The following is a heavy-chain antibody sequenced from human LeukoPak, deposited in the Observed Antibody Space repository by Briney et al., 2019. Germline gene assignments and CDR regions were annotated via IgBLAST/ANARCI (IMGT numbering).Heavy chain of an antibody. D-gene: IGHD6-6*01. V-gene: IGHV4-34*01. Sequence: SETLSLTCAVYGGSFSGYYWSWIRQPPGKGLEWIGEINHSGSTNYNPSLKSRATISVDTSKNQFSLKLSSVTAADTAVYYCARGRQLVRDVVYYYYYMDVWGKGTTVTVSS. CDR2: INHSGST. CDR3: ARGRQLVRDVVYYYYYMDV. CDR1: GGSFSGYY. J-gene: IGHJ6*03.